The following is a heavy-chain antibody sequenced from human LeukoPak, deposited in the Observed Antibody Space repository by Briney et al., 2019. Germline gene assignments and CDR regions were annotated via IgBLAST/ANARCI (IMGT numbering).Heavy chain of an antibody. V-gene: IGHV4-34*01. CDR3: ARGAALAAAGRDNWFDP. Sequence: PSETLSLTCAVYGGSFSGYYWSWIRQPPGKGLEWLGEINHSGSTNYNPSLKSRVTISVDTSKNQFSLKLSSVTAADTAVYYCARGAALAAAGRDNWFDPWGQGTLVTVSS. CDR2: INHSGST. D-gene: IGHD6-13*01. CDR1: GGSFSGYY. J-gene: IGHJ5*02.